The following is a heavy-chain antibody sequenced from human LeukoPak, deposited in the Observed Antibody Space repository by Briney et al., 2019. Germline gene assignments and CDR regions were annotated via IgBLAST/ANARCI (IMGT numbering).Heavy chain of an antibody. CDR1: GYTFTGYY. Sequence: ASVKVSCKASGYTFTGYYMHWVRQAPGQGLEWMGWINPNSGGTNYAQKFQGWVTMTRDTSISTAYMELSRLRSDDTAVYYCARTPTYVWGSYRDIAPFDYWGQGTLVTVSP. D-gene: IGHD3-16*02. V-gene: IGHV1-2*04. CDR2: INPNSGGT. J-gene: IGHJ4*02. CDR3: ARTPTYVWGSYRDIAPFDY.